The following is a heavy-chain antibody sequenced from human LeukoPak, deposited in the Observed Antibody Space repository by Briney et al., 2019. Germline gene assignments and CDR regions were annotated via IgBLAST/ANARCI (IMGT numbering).Heavy chain of an antibody. D-gene: IGHD3-22*01. J-gene: IGHJ4*02. CDR2: IYTSGST. CDR1: GGSISSGSYY. Sequence: SETLSLTCTVSGGSISSGSYYWSWIRQPAGKGLEWIGRIYTSGSTNYNPSLKSRVTISVDTSKNQFSLRLSSVTAADTAVYYCARGPYYYDRSGFSSLDYWGQGTLVTVSS. CDR3: ARGPYYYDRSGFSSLDY. V-gene: IGHV4-61*02.